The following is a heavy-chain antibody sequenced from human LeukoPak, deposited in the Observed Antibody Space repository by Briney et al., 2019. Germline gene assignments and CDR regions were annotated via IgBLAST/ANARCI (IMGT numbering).Heavy chain of an antibody. Sequence: PSETLSLTCTVSGGSISSGGYHWSWIRQHPGKGLEWIGYIYYSGSTYYNPSLKSRVTISVDTSKNQFSLKLSSVTAADTAVYYCARASYYDSSGLTDPYYFDYWGQGTLVTVSS. J-gene: IGHJ4*02. CDR3: ARASYYDSSGLTDPYYFDY. D-gene: IGHD3-22*01. CDR1: GGSISSGGYH. V-gene: IGHV4-31*03. CDR2: IYYSGST.